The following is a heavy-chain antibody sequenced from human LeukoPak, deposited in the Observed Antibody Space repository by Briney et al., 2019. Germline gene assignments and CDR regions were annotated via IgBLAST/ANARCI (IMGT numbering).Heavy chain of an antibody. D-gene: IGHD3-9*01. CDR3: AKDLHYDILTGTEY. CDR1: GFTFSSYG. CDR2: ISYDGSNK. Sequence: GGSLRLSCAASGFTFSSYGMHWVRQAPGKGLEWVAVISYDGSNKYYADSVKGRFTISRDNSKNTLYLQMNSLRAEDTAVYYCAKDLHYDILTGTEYWGQGTLVTVSS. V-gene: IGHV3-30*18. J-gene: IGHJ4*02.